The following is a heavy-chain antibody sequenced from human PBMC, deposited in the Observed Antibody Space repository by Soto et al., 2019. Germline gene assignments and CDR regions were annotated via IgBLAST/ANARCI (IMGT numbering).Heavy chain of an antibody. CDR3: VRYSRTLGWFFDL. J-gene: IGHJ2*01. CDR1: GFTFSDSA. CDR2: IRSKGNTYAT. D-gene: IGHD2-21*01. Sequence: EVQLVESGGGLGQPGGSLKLSCAASGFTFSDSAMHWVRQASGEGLEWLGRIRSKGNTYATEYGASLKGRFTISRDDSKKTTYLQMSHLNTDDMAVYYCVRYSRTLGWFFDLWGLGTLVTVSS. V-gene: IGHV3-73*02.